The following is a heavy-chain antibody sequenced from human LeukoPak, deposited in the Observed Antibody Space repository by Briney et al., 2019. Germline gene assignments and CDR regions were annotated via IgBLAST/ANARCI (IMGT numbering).Heavy chain of an antibody. CDR2: NNGDGSTT. J-gene: IGHJ4*02. Sequence: PGGPLRLSCVASGFSLSGYWMYWVRQAPGKGLMYISRNNGDGSTTNYADVVKGRFTMSRDNVKNTLYLQMNSLRVEDTAVYYCAKTSSGWSNFDYWGQGTLVTVSS. CDR3: AKTSSGWSNFDY. V-gene: IGHV3-74*01. D-gene: IGHD6-19*01. CDR1: GFSLSGYW.